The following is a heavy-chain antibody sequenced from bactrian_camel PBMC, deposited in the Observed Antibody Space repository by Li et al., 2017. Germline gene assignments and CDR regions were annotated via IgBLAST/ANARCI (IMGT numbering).Heavy chain of an antibody. J-gene: IGHJ4*01. D-gene: IGHD4*01. V-gene: IGHV3S9*01. CDR2: INVNGRK. CDR3: AGRGAVCSDYSLSRADVFPH. CDR1: EFTDC. Sequence: HVQLVECGGGWAEAGGSLRLSCVVSEFTDCMGWFRQVPGKSREGVAVINVNGRKIYVGSVKGRFTISKDAENNTLYLQMDSLRPEDTATYYCAGRGAVCSDYSLSRADVFPHWGQGTQVTVS.